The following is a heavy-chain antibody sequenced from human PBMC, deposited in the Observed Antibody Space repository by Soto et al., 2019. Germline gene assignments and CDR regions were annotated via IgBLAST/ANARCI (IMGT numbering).Heavy chain of an antibody. D-gene: IGHD3-3*01. V-gene: IGHV1-2*02. Sequence: ASVKVSCKASGYTFTGYYMHWVRQAPGQGLEWMGWINPNSGGTNYAQKFQGRVTMTRDTSISTAYMELSRLRSDDTAVYYCESQGGRYDFWSGYLGLQFDYWGQGTLVTVSS. J-gene: IGHJ4*02. CDR3: ESQGGRYDFWSGYLGLQFDY. CDR1: GYTFTGYY. CDR2: INPNSGGT.